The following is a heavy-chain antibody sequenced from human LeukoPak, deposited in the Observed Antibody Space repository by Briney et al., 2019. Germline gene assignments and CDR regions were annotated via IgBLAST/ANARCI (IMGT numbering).Heavy chain of an antibody. CDR2: ISGAGGST. CDR1: GFTFSSYA. V-gene: IGHV3-23*01. J-gene: IGHJ5*02. Sequence: GGSLRLSCAASGFTFSSYAMSRVRQAPAKGLEWVSAISGAGGSTYYADSVKGRFTISRDNSNNTLYLQMNSLRADDTAVYYCAKEASIAALRMNWFDPWGQGTLVTVSS. D-gene: IGHD6-6*01. CDR3: AKEASIAALRMNWFDP.